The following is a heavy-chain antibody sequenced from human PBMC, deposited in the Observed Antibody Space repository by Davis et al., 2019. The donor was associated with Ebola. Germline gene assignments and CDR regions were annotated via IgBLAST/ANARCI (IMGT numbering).Heavy chain of an antibody. CDR3: ARGWNYGDYFDY. V-gene: IGHV4-30-4*08. CDR1: GGSISSGDYY. D-gene: IGHD1-7*01. J-gene: IGHJ4*02. Sequence: SCTVSGGSISSGDYYWSWIRQPPGKGLEWIGYIYYSGSTYYNPSLKSRVTISVDTSKNQFSLKLSSVTAADTAVYYCARGWNYGDYFDYWGQGTLVTVSS. CDR2: IYYSGST.